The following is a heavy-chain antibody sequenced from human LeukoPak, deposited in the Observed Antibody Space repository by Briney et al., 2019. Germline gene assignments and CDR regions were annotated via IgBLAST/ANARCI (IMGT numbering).Heavy chain of an antibody. CDR3: ARARHYLNFDY. J-gene: IGHJ4*02. V-gene: IGHV3-48*04. CDR2: ISSSGSTI. CDR1: GFTFSSYW. D-gene: IGHD3-10*01. Sequence: PGGSLRLSCAASGFTFSSYWMNWVRQAPGQGLEWVSYISSSGSTIYYADSVKGRFTISRDNAKNSLYLQMNSLRAEDTAVYYCARARHYLNFDYWGQGTLVTVSS.